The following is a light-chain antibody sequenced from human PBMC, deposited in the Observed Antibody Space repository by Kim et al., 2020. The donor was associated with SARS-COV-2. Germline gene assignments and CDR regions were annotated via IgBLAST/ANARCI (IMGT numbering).Light chain of an antibody. J-gene: IGLJ3*02. Sequence: SVSPGQTASITCSGSKLGDKYAYWYQKKPGQSPVLVIYQHTKRPSGISQRFSGSSSGNTATLTISRAQTMDEADYYCQALDSSTAVFGGGTQLTVL. V-gene: IGLV3-1*01. CDR1: KLGDKY. CDR3: QALDSSTAV. CDR2: QHT.